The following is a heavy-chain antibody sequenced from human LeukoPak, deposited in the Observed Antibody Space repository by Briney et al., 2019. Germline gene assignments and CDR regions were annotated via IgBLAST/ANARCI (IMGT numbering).Heavy chain of an antibody. D-gene: IGHD1-26*01. CDR1: GGSISSSSYY. J-gene: IGHJ4*02. Sequence: PSETLSLTCTVSGGSISSSSYYWGWIRQPPGKGLEWIGSIYYSGSTYYNPSLKSRVTISVDTSKNQFSLKLSSVTAADTAVYYCARLGRWEPTDYWGQGTLVTVSS. V-gene: IGHV4-39*01. CDR2: IYYSGST. CDR3: ARLGRWEPTDY.